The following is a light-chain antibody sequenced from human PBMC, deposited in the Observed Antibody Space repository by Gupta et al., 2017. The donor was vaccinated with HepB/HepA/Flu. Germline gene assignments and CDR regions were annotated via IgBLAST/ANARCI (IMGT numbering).Light chain of an antibody. CDR2: DVS. J-gene: IGLJ2*01. CDR3: SSYTTSTILV. V-gene: IGLV2-14*03. Sequence: QSALTQPASVSGSPGQSITISCTGTSSDIGAYNYVSWYQLHPGKAPKLMIYDVSDRPSGVSNRFSGSKAGNTASLTISGLQAEDEADYYGSSYTTSTILVFGGGTKLTVL. CDR1: SSDIGAYNY.